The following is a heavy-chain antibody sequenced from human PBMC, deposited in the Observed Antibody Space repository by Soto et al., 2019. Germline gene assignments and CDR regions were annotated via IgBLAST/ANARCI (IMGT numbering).Heavy chain of an antibody. CDR2: ISSDGTTT. V-gene: IGHV3-74*01. CDR3: AIQDCTNDVCLEAAVTVGGALES. D-gene: IGHD2-8*01. Sequence: EVQLVQSGGGSAQPGESLRISCSASGFTFRKFWMHWVRQVPGKGPVWVSYISSDGTTTDYAASVKGRLTISIDNAKEALYLQMDSLRAEDTAVYYCAIQDCTNDVCLEAAVTVGGALESWGQGTLVTVSS. J-gene: IGHJ1*01. CDR1: GFTFRKFW.